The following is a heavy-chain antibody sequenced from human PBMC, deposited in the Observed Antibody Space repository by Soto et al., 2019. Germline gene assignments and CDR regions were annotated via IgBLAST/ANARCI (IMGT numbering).Heavy chain of an antibody. CDR2: ISAYNGNT. CDR1: GYTFTSYG. Sequence: QVQLVQSGAEVKKPGASVKVSCKASGYTFTSYGISWVRQAPGQGLEWMGWISAYNGNTNYAQKLQGRVTMTTDTSTSTAYMDLRSLRSDDTAVYYCARPYYDILTGYYSRWFDPWGQGTLVTVSS. D-gene: IGHD3-9*01. J-gene: IGHJ5*02. V-gene: IGHV1-18*01. CDR3: ARPYYDILTGYYSRWFDP.